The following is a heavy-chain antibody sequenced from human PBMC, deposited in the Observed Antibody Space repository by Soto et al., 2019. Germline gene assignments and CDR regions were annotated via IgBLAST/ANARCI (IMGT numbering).Heavy chain of an antibody. J-gene: IGHJ5*02. CDR2: INPSGGST. CDR3: ARDQHPNIAAADWFDP. CDR1: GYTFTSYY. Sequence: ASVKVSCKASGYTFTSYYMHWVRQAPGQGLEWMGIINPSGGSTSYAQKFQGRVTMTRDTSTSTVYMELSSLRSEDTAVYYCARDQHPNIAAADWFDPWGQGTLVTVSS. V-gene: IGHV1-46*01. D-gene: IGHD6-13*01.